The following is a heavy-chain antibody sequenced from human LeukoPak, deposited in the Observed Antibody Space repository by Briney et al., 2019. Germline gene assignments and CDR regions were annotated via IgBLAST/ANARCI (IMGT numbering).Heavy chain of an antibody. CDR1: GGSISSGGYD. J-gene: IGHJ4*02. V-gene: IGHV4-31*03. CDR3: ARDTGGDCYSD. CDR2: IYYSGST. Sequence: PSETLSLTCTVSGGSISSGGYDWSRIRQHPGKGLEWIGYIYYSGSTYYNPSLKSRVTMSVDTSKNQFSLKLSSVTAADTAVYYCARDTGGDCYSDWGQGTLVTVSS. D-gene: IGHD2-21*02.